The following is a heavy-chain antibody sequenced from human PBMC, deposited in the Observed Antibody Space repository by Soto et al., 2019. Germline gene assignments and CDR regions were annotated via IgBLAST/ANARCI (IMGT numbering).Heavy chain of an antibody. CDR1: GGTFSSYT. V-gene: IGHV1-69*04. CDR2: IIPILGIA. D-gene: IGHD6-13*01. Sequence: KVSCKASGGTFSSYTISWVRQAPGQGLEWMGRIIPILGIANYAQKFQGRVTITADKSTSTAYMELSSLRSEDTAVYYCAREAGYSSSWYEYWGQGTLVTVSS. CDR3: AREAGYSSSWYEY. J-gene: IGHJ4*02.